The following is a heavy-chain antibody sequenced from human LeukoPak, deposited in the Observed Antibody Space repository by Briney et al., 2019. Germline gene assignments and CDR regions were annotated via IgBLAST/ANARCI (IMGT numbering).Heavy chain of an antibody. V-gene: IGHV5-51*01. J-gene: IGHJ4*02. D-gene: IGHD2-2*01. Sequence: GESLKISCKGSGYSFTNYWIDWVRQMPGKGLEWMGIIYPGDSDTRYIPSFQGQVTISADKSISTAYLQWSSLKASDTAMYYCARQYCSSTSCYVDYWGQGTLVTVSS. CDR2: IYPGDSDT. CDR1: GYSFTNYW. CDR3: ARQYCSSTSCYVDY.